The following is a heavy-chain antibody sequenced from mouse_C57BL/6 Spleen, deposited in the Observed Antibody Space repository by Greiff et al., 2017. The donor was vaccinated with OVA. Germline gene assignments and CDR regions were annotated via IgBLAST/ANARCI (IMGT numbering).Heavy chain of an antibody. D-gene: IGHD2-1*01. CDR1: GYTFTSYW. Sequence: VQLQQSGAELAKPGASVKLSCKASGYTFTSYWMHWVKQRPGQGLEWIGYINPSSGYTKYNQKFKDKATLTADKSSSTAYMELRSLTSEDSAVYYCARAYGNPPFDYWGQGTTLTVSS. CDR3: ARAYGNPPFDY. J-gene: IGHJ2*01. V-gene: IGHV1-7*01. CDR2: INPSSGYT.